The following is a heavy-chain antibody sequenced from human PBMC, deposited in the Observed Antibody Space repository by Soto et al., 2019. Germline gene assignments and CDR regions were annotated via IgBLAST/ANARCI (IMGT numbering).Heavy chain of an antibody. Sequence: PSETLSLTXTVSGGSISSGDYYWSWIRQPPGKGLEWIGYIYYSGSTYYNPSLKSRVTISVDTSKNQFSPELSSVTAADTAVYYCGRKKKNWGLGYRGQGTLVTVSS. V-gene: IGHV4-30-4*01. CDR2: IYYSGST. J-gene: IGHJ4*02. CDR1: GGSISSGDYY. D-gene: IGHD7-27*01. CDR3: GRKKKNWGLGY.